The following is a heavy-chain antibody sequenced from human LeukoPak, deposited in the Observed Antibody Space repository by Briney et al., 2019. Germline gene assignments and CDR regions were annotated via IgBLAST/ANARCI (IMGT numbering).Heavy chain of an antibody. D-gene: IGHD2-15*01. J-gene: IGHJ4*02. CDR3: ARGICSGGSCYSECNY. Sequence: TTSETLSLTCAVYGGSFSGYYWSWIRQPPGKGLEWIGEINHSGSTNYNPSLKSRVTISVDTSKNQFSLKLTSVTAADTAVYYCARGICSGGSCYSECNYWGQGTLVTVSS. CDR1: GGSFSGYY. V-gene: IGHV4-34*01. CDR2: INHSGST.